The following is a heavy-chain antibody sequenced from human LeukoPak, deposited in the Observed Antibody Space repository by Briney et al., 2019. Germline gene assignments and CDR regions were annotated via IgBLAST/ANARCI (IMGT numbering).Heavy chain of an antibody. D-gene: IGHD6-13*01. V-gene: IGHV4-59*01. CDR2: IYYSGST. J-gene: IGHJ4*02. Sequence: SDTLSLTCTVSGGSISSYHWSWIRQPPGKGLEWIGYIYYSGSTNYNPSLKSLVTTSVDTSENQFSLKLSSVTAADTAVYYCARDMALAAAGIDYWGQGTLVTVSS. CDR3: ARDMALAAAGIDY. CDR1: GGSISSYH.